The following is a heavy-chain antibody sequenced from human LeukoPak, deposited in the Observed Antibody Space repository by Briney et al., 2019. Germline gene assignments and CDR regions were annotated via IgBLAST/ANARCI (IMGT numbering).Heavy chain of an antibody. Sequence: GGSLRLSCAASGFTFSDYYMIWIRQAPGKGLEWVSYISSSGSTIYYADSVKGRFTISRDNAKNSLYLQMNSLRAEDTAVYYCASRHRGSYYFDYWGQGTLVTVSS. V-gene: IGHV3-11*01. CDR2: ISSSGSTI. CDR1: GFTFSDYY. J-gene: IGHJ4*02. CDR3: ASRHRGSYYFDY. D-gene: IGHD1-26*01.